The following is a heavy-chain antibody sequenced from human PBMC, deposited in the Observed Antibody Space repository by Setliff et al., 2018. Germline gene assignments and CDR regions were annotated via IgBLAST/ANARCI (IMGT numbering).Heavy chain of an antibody. CDR1: GYNFSSNYW. D-gene: IGHD4-4*01. Sequence: GASLKISCKVSGYNFSSNYWIGWVRQMPGKGLEWMGIIYPGDSDTRYRPSFQGQVTISVDKSISTAYLQWSSLKASDTAMYYCARDSNYEGAYDYWGQGTLVTVSS. J-gene: IGHJ4*02. CDR2: IYPGDSDT. CDR3: ARDSNYEGAYDY. V-gene: IGHV5-51*01.